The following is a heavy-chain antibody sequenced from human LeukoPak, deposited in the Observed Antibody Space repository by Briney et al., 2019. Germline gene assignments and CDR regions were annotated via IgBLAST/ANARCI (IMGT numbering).Heavy chain of an antibody. D-gene: IGHD6-6*01. V-gene: IGHV4-39*01. CDR3: ARRAARPERYFDY. CDR2: IYYSGST. CDR1: GGSISSSSYY. Sequence: PSETLSLTCTVSGGSISSSSYYWGWIRQPPGKGLEWIGSIYYSGSTYYNPSIESLVTISVDTSKNQFSLKLSSVTAADTAVYYCARRAARPERYFDYWGQGTLVTVSS. J-gene: IGHJ4*02.